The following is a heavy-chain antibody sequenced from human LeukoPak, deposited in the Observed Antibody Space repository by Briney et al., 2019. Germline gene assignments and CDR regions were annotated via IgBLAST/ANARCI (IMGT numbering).Heavy chain of an antibody. CDR1: GGTFSSYA. Sequence: SVKVSCKASGGTFSSYAISWVRQAPGQGLEWMGGIIPIFGTANYAQKFQGRVTITADESTSTAYMELSSLRSEDTAVYYCASDHMVRGVYYIDYWGQGTLVTVSS. CDR2: IIPIFGTA. V-gene: IGHV1-69*13. D-gene: IGHD3-10*01. J-gene: IGHJ4*02. CDR3: ASDHMVRGVYYIDY.